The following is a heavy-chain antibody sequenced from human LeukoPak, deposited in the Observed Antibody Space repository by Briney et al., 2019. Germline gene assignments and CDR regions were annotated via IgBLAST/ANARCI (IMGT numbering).Heavy chain of an antibody. D-gene: IGHD1-20*01. CDR2: INTNTGNP. V-gene: IGHV7-4-1*02. CDR1: GYTFTSYA. J-gene: IGHJ3*02. Sequence: ASVKVSCMASGYTFTSYAMNWVRQAPGQGLEWMGWINTNTGNPTYAQGFTGRFVFSLDTSVSTAYLQISSLKAEDTAVYYCASNPGYNWNDVEAFDIWGQGTMVTVSS. CDR3: ASNPGYNWNDVEAFDI.